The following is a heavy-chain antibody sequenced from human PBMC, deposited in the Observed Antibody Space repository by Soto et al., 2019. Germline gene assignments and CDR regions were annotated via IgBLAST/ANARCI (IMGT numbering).Heavy chain of an antibody. D-gene: IGHD5-18*01. J-gene: IGHJ4*02. V-gene: IGHV3-30*18. CDR1: GFTFSSYG. Sequence: GGSLRLSCAASGFTFSSYGMHWVRQAPGKGLEWVAVISYDGSNKYYADSVKGRFTISRDNSKNTLYLQMNSLRAEDTAVYYCAKDPGVWIQLWSFDYWGQGTLVTVSS. CDR2: ISYDGSNK. CDR3: AKDPGVWIQLWSFDY.